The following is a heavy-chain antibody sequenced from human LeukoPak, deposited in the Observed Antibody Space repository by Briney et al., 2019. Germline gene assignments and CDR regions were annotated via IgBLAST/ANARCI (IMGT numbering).Heavy chain of an antibody. V-gene: IGHV4-39*07. CDR1: GGSISSSSYY. J-gene: IGHJ4*02. D-gene: IGHD3-22*01. CDR3: ARAPNYYDSRYFDY. Sequence: PSETLSLTCTVSGGSISSSSYYWGWIRQPPGKGLEWIGSIYYSGSTYYNPSLKSRVTISVDTSKNQFSLKLSSVTAADTAVYYCARAPNYYDSRYFDYWGQGTLVTVSS. CDR2: IYYSGST.